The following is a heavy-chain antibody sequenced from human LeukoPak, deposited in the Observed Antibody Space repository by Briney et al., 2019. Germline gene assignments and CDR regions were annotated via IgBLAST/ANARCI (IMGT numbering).Heavy chain of an antibody. Sequence: ASVKVSCKASGYTFTSYDINWVRQATGQGLEWMGWMNPNSGNTGYAQKFQGRVTMTRDTSISTAYMELSRLRSDDTAVYYCARDRDSSSWDVWFDPWGQGTLVTVSS. V-gene: IGHV1-8*01. CDR2: MNPNSGNT. CDR1: GYTFTSYD. J-gene: IGHJ5*02. CDR3: ARDRDSSSWDVWFDP. D-gene: IGHD6-13*01.